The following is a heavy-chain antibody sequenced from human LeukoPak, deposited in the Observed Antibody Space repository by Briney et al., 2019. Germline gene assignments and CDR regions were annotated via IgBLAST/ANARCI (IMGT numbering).Heavy chain of an antibody. J-gene: IGHJ4*02. CDR1: GYSISGGYY. CDR2: IYHSGST. V-gene: IGHV4-38-2*01. CDR3: ARGPYGADYFDY. D-gene: IGHD4-17*01. Sequence: SETLSLTCAVSGYSISGGYYWGWIRQPPGKGLEWIGSIYHSGSTYYNPSLKSRVTISVDTSKNQFSLKLSSVTAADTAVYYCARGPYGADYFDYWGQGTLVTVSS.